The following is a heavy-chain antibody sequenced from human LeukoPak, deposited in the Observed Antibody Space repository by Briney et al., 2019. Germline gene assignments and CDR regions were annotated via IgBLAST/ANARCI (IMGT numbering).Heavy chain of an antibody. CDR3: ARGPRYCSSTSCSDFFDS. J-gene: IGHJ4*02. D-gene: IGHD2-2*01. V-gene: IGHV3-66*01. CDR2: IYTGGAT. CDR1: GFTVSNNY. Sequence: GGSLRLSCAASGFTVSNNYVSWLRRAPGRGLEWVSVIYTGGATYYANSVKGRFTISRDNSKNTLSLQMNNLGAEDSAVYYCARGPRYCSSTSCSDFFDSWGQGTLVTVSS.